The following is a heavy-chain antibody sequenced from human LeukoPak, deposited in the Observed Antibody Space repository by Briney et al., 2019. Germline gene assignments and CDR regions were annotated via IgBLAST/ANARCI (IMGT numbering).Heavy chain of an antibody. CDR2: INTDGSST. D-gene: IGHD3-16*01. CDR1: GFTFSSYW. V-gene: IGHV3-74*01. Sequence: GGSLRLSCAASGFTFSSYWMHWVRQAPGKGLVWVSRINTDGSSTSYADSVKGRFTISRDNSKNTLYLQMNSLRAEDTAVYYCAFTFGNFDYWGQGTLVTVSS. J-gene: IGHJ4*02. CDR3: AFTFGNFDY.